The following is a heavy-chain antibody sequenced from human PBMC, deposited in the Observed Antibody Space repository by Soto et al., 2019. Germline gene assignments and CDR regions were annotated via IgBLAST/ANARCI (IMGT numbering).Heavy chain of an antibody. Sequence: PGESLKISCKGSGYSFTSYWISWVRQMPGKGLEWMGRIDPSDSYTNYSPSFQGHVTISADKSISTAYLQWSSLKASDTAMYYCASRGITMVRGVSYYYGMDVWGQGTTVTAP. CDR1: GYSFTSYW. CDR3: ASRGITMVRGVSYYYGMDV. D-gene: IGHD3-10*01. V-gene: IGHV5-10-1*01. CDR2: IDPSDSYT. J-gene: IGHJ6*02.